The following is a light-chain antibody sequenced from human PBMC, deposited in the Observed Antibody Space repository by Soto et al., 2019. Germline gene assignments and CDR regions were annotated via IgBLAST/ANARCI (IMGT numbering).Light chain of an antibody. CDR1: QAISSY. Sequence: DIQLTQSPSFLSASVGDRVTITCRASQAISSYLAWFQQRPGKAPKVLIYAASTLKSVVPSRISGSVSGTEFTLTISSLQPEDFANYFCQQLNSYPWTFGQGTKVEIK. V-gene: IGKV1-9*01. CDR3: QQLNSYPWT. CDR2: AAS. J-gene: IGKJ1*01.